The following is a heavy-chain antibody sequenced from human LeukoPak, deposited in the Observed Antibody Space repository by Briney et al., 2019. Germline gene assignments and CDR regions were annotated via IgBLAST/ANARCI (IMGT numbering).Heavy chain of an antibody. V-gene: IGHV1-46*01. J-gene: IGHJ4*02. CDR1: GYTFTSYY. Sequence: ASVKVSCKASGYTFTSYYMHWVRQAPGQGLEWMGIINPSGGSTSYAQKFQGRVTMTRNTSISTAYMELSSLRSEDTAVYYCARAVHDFWSGYYPDYWGQGTLVTVSS. CDR3: ARAVHDFWSGYYPDY. D-gene: IGHD3-3*01. CDR2: INPSGGST.